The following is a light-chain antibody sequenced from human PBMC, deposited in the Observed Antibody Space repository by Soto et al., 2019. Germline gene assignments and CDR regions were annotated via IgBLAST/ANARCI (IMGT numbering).Light chain of an antibody. Sequence: EIVMTQPPATLSVSPVYRVTLSCTARQSVSGNLAWYQQKPGQPPRLLIFGATIRAPDVHARFSGSGSATEFTLTINSLQSGDSAVYYCQQYNEWPETFGPGTKVDIK. J-gene: IGKJ1*01. CDR2: GAT. CDR1: QSVSGN. V-gene: IGKV3-15*01. CDR3: QQYNEWPET.